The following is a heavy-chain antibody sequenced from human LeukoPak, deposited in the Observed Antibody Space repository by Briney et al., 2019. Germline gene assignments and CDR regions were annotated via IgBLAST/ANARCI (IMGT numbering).Heavy chain of an antibody. CDR3: AKDPTDFDRSGQTYFDY. D-gene: IGHD3-3*01. CDR1: GFTFSSYS. V-gene: IGHV3-23*01. Sequence: HPGGSLRLSCAASGFTFSSYSMNWVRQAPGKGLEWGSGISGSGGITHYADSVRGRFTISRDNSKNTLYLQMNTLRAEDTAVYYCAKDPTDFDRSGQTYFDYWGQGTLVTVSS. J-gene: IGHJ4*02. CDR2: ISGSGGIT.